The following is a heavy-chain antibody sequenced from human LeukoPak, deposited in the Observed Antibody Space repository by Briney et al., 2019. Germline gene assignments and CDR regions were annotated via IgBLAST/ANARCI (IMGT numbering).Heavy chain of an antibody. Sequence: GGSLRLSCAASGFTFKLYWMQWVRQVPGKGPVWVARINDDGSDTVYADSVKGRFTISRDDAKNMLFLQMNSLRGEDTAVYHCVRGGPSTWFWGQGTLVTVSS. CDR1: GFTFKLYW. CDR2: INDDGSDT. CDR3: VRGGPSTWF. V-gene: IGHV3-74*01. D-gene: IGHD3-22*01. J-gene: IGHJ4*02.